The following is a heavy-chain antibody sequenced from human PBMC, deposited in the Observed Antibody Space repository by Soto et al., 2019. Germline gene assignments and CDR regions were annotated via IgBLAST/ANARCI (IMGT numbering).Heavy chain of an antibody. D-gene: IGHD1-1*01. CDR1: GFTFSDYY. V-gene: IGHV3-11*06. Sequence: GGSLRLSCEGSGFTFSDYYISWIRQAPGKGLEWISYSSNSGTFSRYADSVKGRFSICRDNTKNLLYLQMNSLRAEDTAVYYCARSGDNYNRLDYWGQGTPVTVSS. J-gene: IGHJ4*02. CDR3: ARSGDNYNRLDY. CDR2: SSNSGTFS.